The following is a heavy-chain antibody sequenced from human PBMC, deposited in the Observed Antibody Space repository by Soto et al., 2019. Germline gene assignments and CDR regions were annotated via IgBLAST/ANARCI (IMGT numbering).Heavy chain of an antibody. Sequence: QVQLVQSGAEVKKPGSSVKVSCKASGGTFGSYAISWVRQAPGQGLEWMGGIIPIPGTANYAQQFQGRVTIAADESTSTAYMELSSLRSEDTAVYDCARSQGSSTSLEIYYYYYYGMDVWGQGTTVTVSS. D-gene: IGHD2-2*01. J-gene: IGHJ6*02. CDR3: ARSQGSSTSLEIYYYYYYGMDV. CDR2: IIPIPGTA. V-gene: IGHV1-69*01. CDR1: GGTFGSYA.